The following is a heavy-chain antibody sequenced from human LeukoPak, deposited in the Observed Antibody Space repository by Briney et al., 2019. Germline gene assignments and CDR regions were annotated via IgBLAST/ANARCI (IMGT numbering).Heavy chain of an antibody. CDR3: ARNDYGDYGPGPHDY. D-gene: IGHD4-17*01. V-gene: IGHV4-30-2*01. J-gene: IGHJ4*02. CDR2: IYHSGST. CDR1: GGSISSGGYS. Sequence: SETLSLTCTVSGGSISSGGYSWSWIRQPPGKGLEWIGYIYHSGSTYYNPSLKSRVTISVDRSKNQFSLKLSSVTAADTAVYYCARNDYGDYGPGPHDYWGQGTLVTVSS.